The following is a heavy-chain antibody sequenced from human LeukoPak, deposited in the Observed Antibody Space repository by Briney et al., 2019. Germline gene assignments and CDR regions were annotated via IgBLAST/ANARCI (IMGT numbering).Heavy chain of an antibody. CDR2: ISSSSSYI. CDR3: ARVGEYYDFWSGYPQEGNYYYYYMDV. V-gene: IGHV3-21*01. J-gene: IGHJ6*03. CDR1: GFTFSSYS. D-gene: IGHD3-3*01. Sequence: GGSLRLSCAASGFTFSSYSMNWVRQAPGKGLEWVSSISSSSSYIYYADSVKGRFTISRDNAKNSLYLQMNSLRAEDTAVYYCARVGEYYDFWSGYPQEGNYYYYYMDVWGKGTTVTVSS.